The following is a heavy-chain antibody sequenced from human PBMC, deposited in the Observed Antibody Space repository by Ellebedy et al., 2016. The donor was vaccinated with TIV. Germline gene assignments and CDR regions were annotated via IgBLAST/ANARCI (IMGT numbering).Heavy chain of an antibody. CDR1: GASISTTNW. J-gene: IGHJ4*02. D-gene: IGHD3-10*01. CDR2: IYPGRSA. V-gene: IGHV4-4*02. Sequence: SETLSLXXTVSGASISTTNWWSLVRQPPGRGLEWIGEIYPGRSANYNPSLKSRVAMSIDESKNGFSLKLSSVTVADTAVYYCARDLGSGRYPGHWGQGTLVTVSS. CDR3: ARDLGSGRYPGH.